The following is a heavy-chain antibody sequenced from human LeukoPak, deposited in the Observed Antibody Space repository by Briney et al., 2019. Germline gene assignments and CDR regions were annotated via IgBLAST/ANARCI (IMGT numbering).Heavy chain of an antibody. Sequence: GGSLRLSCQASGFTFSDYAMSWVRQAPGKGLEWVSSINPDGGSFFADSVKGRFTISRDDSRSVVYLQMNTLSAEDTAVYYCARSGVATCHYWGQGSLVAVSS. J-gene: IGHJ4*02. CDR3: ARSGVATCHY. V-gene: IGHV3-23*01. D-gene: IGHD3-10*01. CDR1: GFTFSDYA. CDR2: INPDGGS.